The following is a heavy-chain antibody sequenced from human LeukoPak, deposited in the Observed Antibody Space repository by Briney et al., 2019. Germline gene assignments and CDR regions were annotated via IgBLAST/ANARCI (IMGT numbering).Heavy chain of an antibody. CDR3: AKVDYDFWSGGFDY. Sequence: GGSLRLSCAASGVTFSTYAMSWVRQAPGKGLEWVSTISGSDDSTYYADSVKGRFTISRDNSKNTLYLQMNSLRAEDTAVYYCAKVDYDFWSGGFDYWGQGTLVTVSS. CDR2: ISGSDDST. V-gene: IGHV3-23*01. CDR1: GVTFSTYA. D-gene: IGHD3-3*01. J-gene: IGHJ4*02.